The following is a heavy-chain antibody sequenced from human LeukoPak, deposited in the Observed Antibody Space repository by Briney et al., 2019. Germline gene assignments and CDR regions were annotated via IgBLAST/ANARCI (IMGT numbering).Heavy chain of an antibody. CDR1: GFTFSSYW. D-gene: IGHD6-19*01. Sequence: GGSLRLSCAASGFTFSSYWMSWVRQAPGKGLEWVAIIKQDGAERYYVGSVKGRFTISRDNAKNSLYLQMDSLRVEDTAVYYCARVAAGTGTVIDYWGQGTLVTVSS. J-gene: IGHJ4*02. CDR3: ARVAAGTGTVIDY. V-gene: IGHV3-7*01. CDR2: IKQDGAER.